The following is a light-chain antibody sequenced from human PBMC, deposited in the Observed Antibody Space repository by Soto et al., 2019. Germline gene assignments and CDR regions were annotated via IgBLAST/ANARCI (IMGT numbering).Light chain of an antibody. V-gene: IGKV3-15*01. CDR2: GTS. CDR1: QSVGRN. Sequence: EIVMTQSPVALSVSPGERAALSCRASQSVGRNFAWYQQRPGQAPRVLIYGTSTRATGVPARFSGSGSGTDFPSPISSLQSEDFAVYYCQQYNNWPYTFGQGTRLEIK. CDR3: QQYNNWPYT. J-gene: IGKJ2*01.